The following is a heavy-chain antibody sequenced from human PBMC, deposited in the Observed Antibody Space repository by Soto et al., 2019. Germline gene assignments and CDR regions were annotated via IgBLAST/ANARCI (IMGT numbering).Heavy chain of an antibody. V-gene: IGHV2-5*02. D-gene: IGHD6-13*01. J-gene: IGHJ4*02. CDR3: AHSRRSSSWAH. CDR1: GFSLSTSGVG. Sequence: QITLKESGPTLVKPTQTLTLTCTFSGFSLSTSGVGVGWIRRPPGQALAWLALIYWADDKRYRPSLKSRPTNTKDTTKNQVVLTMTNMDAGDTATYDCAHSRRSSSWAHWGQGTLVTVSS. CDR2: IYWADDK.